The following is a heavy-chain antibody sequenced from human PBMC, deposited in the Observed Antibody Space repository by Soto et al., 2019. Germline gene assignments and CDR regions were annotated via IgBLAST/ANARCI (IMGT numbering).Heavy chain of an antibody. D-gene: IGHD3-22*01. CDR3: ASWTAYYDSSGYYEVAGAFDI. V-gene: IGHV4-34*01. Sequence: QVQLQQWGAGLLKPSETLSLTCAVYGGSFSGYYWSWIRQPPGKGLEWIGEINHSGSTNYNPSLKSRVTISVDTSKNQFSLKLSSVTAADTAVYYCASWTAYYDSSGYYEVAGAFDIWGQGTMVTVSS. CDR1: GGSFSGYY. J-gene: IGHJ3*02. CDR2: INHSGST.